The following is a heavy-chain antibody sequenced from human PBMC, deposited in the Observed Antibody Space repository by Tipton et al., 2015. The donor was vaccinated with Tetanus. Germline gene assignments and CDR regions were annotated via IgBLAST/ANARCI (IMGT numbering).Heavy chain of an antibody. V-gene: IGHV3-48*02. Sequence: SLRLSCAASGFTFSSYSMNWVRQAPGKGLEWVSYISSSSSTIYYADSVKGRFTISRDNAKNSLYLQMNSLRDEDTAVYYCARVPPGRTVTTVTLDYWGQGTLVTVSS. J-gene: IGHJ4*02. CDR3: ARVPPGRTVTTVTLDY. CDR1: GFTFSSYS. CDR2: ISSSSSTI. D-gene: IGHD4-17*01.